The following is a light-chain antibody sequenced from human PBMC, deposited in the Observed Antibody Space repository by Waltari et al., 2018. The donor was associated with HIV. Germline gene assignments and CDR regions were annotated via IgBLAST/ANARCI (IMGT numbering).Light chain of an antibody. CDR2: DAS. CDR1: QSVGNC. Sequence: DIQMTQSPSALSASVGDTVPITCRASQSVGNCLAWYQQKPGKAPKVLIYDASSLADELPSRFSGSGSETEFTLTISSLEPEDFAAYSCHQCNSCPLTFGEGTRVEIK. CDR3: HQCNSCPLT. J-gene: IGKJ4*01. V-gene: IGKV1-5*01.